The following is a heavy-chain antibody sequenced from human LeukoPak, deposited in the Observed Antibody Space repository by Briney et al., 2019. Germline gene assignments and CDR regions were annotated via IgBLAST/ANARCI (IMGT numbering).Heavy chain of an antibody. CDR2: IYPGDSDS. CDR3: ARGHHVVVATATWASDAFDL. Sequence: GESLKISCKGSGYNFTSHWIGRVRQMPGKGLEWMGIIYPGDSDSRQSPSLRGQVTISADKSINTAYLQWNSLKASDTAMYYCARGHHVVVATATWASDAFDLWGQGTMVTVSS. V-gene: IGHV5-51*01. J-gene: IGHJ3*01. D-gene: IGHD2-21*02. CDR1: GYNFTSHW.